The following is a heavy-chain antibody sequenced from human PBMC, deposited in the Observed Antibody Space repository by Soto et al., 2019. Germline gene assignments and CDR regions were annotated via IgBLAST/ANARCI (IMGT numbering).Heavy chain of an antibody. CDR3: ARDRGGGGV. CDR1: GGSVSSYD. V-gene: IGHV4-59*02. J-gene: IGHJ3*01. D-gene: IGHD2-15*01. CDR2: IYYSGST. Sequence: XETLSLSCAVSGGSVSSYDGSWIRQPPGKGLEWIGYIYYSGSTNYNPSLKSRVTISVDTSKNQFSLKLSSVTAADTAVYHCARDRGGGGVWGQGTMVTVSS.